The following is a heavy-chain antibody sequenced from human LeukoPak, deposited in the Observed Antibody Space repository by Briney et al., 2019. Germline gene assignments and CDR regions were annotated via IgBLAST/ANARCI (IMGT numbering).Heavy chain of an antibody. CDR3: ARDLSFGSLDF. Sequence: GGSLTLSCAPSGFILSTHGMHWVRQAPGKGLEWVAGMWYDGSREDYADSVKGRFTISRDMSKNTLNLQMNSLRVEDTAMFYCARDLSFGSLDFRGQGTLVTVSS. D-gene: IGHD1-26*01. V-gene: IGHV3-33*01. J-gene: IGHJ4*02. CDR1: GFILSTHG. CDR2: MWYDGSRE.